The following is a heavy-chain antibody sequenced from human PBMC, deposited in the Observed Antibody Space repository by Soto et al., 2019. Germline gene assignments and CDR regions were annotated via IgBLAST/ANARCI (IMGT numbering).Heavy chain of an antibody. V-gene: IGHV1-3*01. CDR2: INAGNGNT. CDR1: GYTFTSYA. CDR3: ARGGGGWSSTDY. J-gene: IGHJ4*02. D-gene: IGHD2-15*01. Sequence: ASVKVSCKTSGYTFTSYALHWVREAPGQRLEWMGWINAGNGNTKYSQKFQGRVIITRNTSISTAYMELSSLRFDDTAVYYCARGGGGWSSTDYWGQGTLVTVSS.